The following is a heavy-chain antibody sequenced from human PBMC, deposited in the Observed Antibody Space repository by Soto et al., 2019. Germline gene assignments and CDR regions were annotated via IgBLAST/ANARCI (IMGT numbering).Heavy chain of an antibody. V-gene: IGHV2-26*01. Sequence: QVTLKESGPVLVKPTETLTLTCTVSGFSLSNARMGVSWIRQPPGKALEWLAHIFSNDEKSYSTSLKSRLTPTTETSKSQVVLNMTNMDPVDTATYYCARMEDCIGGSCYSFDYWGQGTLVTVSS. J-gene: IGHJ4*02. CDR3: ARMEDCIGGSCYSFDY. D-gene: IGHD2-15*01. CDR1: GFSLSNARMG. CDR2: IFSNDEK.